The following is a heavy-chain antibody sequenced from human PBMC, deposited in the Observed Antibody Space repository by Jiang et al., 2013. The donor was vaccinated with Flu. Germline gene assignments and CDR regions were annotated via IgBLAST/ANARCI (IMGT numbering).Heavy chain of an antibody. D-gene: IGHD2-15*01. CDR3: AFADPKGWSCSGGSCYPPGFDL. Sequence: PTQTLTLTCTFSGFSLSTTAVGVGWIRQPPGKALEWLALIYWDDSKYYSPSLKSRLTITKDSSKNQVVLTLTNMDPVDTATYYCAFADPKGWSCSGGSCYPPGFDLWGQGTLVTVSS. CDR2: IYWDDSK. J-gene: IGHJ5*02. CDR1: GFSLSTTAVG. V-gene: IGHV2-5*02.